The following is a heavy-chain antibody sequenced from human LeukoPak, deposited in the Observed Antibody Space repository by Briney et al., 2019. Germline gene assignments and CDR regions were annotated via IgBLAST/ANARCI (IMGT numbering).Heavy chain of an antibody. Sequence: GGSLRLSCAASGFTFSSYSMNWVRQAPGEGLEWVSSISSSSSYIYYADSVKGRFTISRDNAKNSLYLQMNSLRAEDTAVYYCAREGSLYGMDVWGQGTTVTVSS. CDR2: ISSSSSYI. D-gene: IGHD6-19*01. CDR1: GFTFSSYS. CDR3: AREGSLYGMDV. V-gene: IGHV3-21*04. J-gene: IGHJ6*02.